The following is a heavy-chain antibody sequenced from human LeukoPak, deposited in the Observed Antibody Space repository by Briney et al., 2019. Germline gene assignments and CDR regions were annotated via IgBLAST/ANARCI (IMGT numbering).Heavy chain of an antibody. Sequence: GGSLRLSCVASGLTFSDYGMHWVRQAPGKGLEWVAFIRYDGSNKYYVDSVKGRFSVSRVNSKNTLYLQMNSLRPEDTSVYYCAKDGGIYCGTTTCYGGFDPWGQGTLVTVSS. V-gene: IGHV3-30*02. CDR2: IRYDGSNK. D-gene: IGHD2-2*01. CDR3: AKDGGIYCGTTTCYGGFDP. J-gene: IGHJ5*02. CDR1: GLTFSDYG.